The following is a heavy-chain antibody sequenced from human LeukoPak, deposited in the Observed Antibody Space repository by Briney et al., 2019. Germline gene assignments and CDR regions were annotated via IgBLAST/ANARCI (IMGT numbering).Heavy chain of an antibody. D-gene: IGHD3-10*01. J-gene: IGHJ6*03. CDR2: ISSSSSTI. V-gene: IGHV3-48*01. Sequence: GGSLRLSCAASGFTFSSYSMNWVRQAPGKGLEWVSYISSSSSTIYYADSVKGRFTISRDNAKNSLYLQMNSLRAEDTAVYYCARGDYYGSGSYYYYYYYYMDVWGKGTTVTVSS. CDR1: GFTFSSYS. CDR3: ARGDYYGSGSYYYYYYYYMDV.